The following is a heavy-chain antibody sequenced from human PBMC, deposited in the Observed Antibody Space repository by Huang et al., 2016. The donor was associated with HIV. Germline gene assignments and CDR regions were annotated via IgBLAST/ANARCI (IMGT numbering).Heavy chain of an antibody. D-gene: IGHD2-2*01. J-gene: IGHJ3*02. CDR1: GYTFTSYG. V-gene: IGHV1-18*01. CDR3: ARDSPLLGVVIVVVPTAPNAFDI. Sequence: QVQLVQSGVEVKKPGASVKVSCKASGYTFTSYGISWVRQAPGQGLEWMGSSSAYNGVTNYAQNVQGRVTMTTDTSTSTAYMELRSLRSDDTAVYYCARDSPLLGVVIVVVPTAPNAFDIWGQGTMVTVSS. CDR2: SSAYNGVT.